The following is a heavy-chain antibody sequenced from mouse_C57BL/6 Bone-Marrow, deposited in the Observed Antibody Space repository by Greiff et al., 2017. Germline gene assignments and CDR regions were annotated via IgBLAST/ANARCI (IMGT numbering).Heavy chain of an antibody. J-gene: IGHJ2*01. Sequence: VQLKQSGGDLVKPGGSLKLSCAASGFTFSSYGMSWVRQTPDKRLEWVATISSGGSYTYYPDSVKGRFTISRDNAKNTLYLQMSSLKSEDTAMYYCARQPYNFDYWGQGTTLTVSS. V-gene: IGHV5-6*01. CDR1: GFTFSSYG. CDR2: ISSGGSYT. CDR3: ARQPYNFDY.